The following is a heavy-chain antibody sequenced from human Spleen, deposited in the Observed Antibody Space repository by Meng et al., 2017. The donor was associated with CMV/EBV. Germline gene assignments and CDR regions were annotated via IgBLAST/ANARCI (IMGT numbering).Heavy chain of an antibody. V-gene: IGHV3-23*01. CDR2: ISGDGDET. CDR3: AKSPVVVLPYYYGMDV. D-gene: IGHD2-21*01. CDR1: GFSFRSYA. Sequence: GESLKISCAASGFSFRSYAMSWVRQAPGKGLEWVSAISGDGDETHYADFVKGHFIISRDNSKNTVYLQMNGLRAEDTAVYYCAKSPVVVLPYYYGMDVWGQGTTVTVS. J-gene: IGHJ6*02.